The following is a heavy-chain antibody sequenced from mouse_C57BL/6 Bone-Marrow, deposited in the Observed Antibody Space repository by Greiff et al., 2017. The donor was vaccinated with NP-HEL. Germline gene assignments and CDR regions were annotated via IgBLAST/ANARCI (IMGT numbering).Heavy chain of an antibody. Sequence: ESGPGLVKPSQSLSLTCSVTGYSITSGYYWNWIRQFPGNKLEWMGYISYDGSNNYNPSLKNRISITRDTSKNQFFLKLNSVTTEDTATYYCAREGKDRAWFAYWGQGTLVTVSA. V-gene: IGHV3-6*01. CDR3: AREGKDRAWFAY. CDR2: ISYDGSN. J-gene: IGHJ3*01. CDR1: GYSITSGYY. D-gene: IGHD1-3*01.